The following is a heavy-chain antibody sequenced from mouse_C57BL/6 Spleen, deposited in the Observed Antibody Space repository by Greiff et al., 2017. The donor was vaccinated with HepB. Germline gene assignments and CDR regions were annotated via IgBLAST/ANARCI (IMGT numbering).Heavy chain of an antibody. CDR2: IRNKANGYTT. CDR1: GFTFTDYY. J-gene: IGHJ4*01. CDR3: ARYHGNYHPFYAMDY. V-gene: IGHV7-3*01. Sequence: EVKVVESGGGLVQPGGSLSLSCAASGFTFTDYYMSWVRQPPGKALEWLGFIRNKANGYTTEYSASVKGRFTISRDNSQSILYLQMNALRAEDSATYYCARYHGNYHPFYAMDYWGQGTSVTVSS. D-gene: IGHD2-1*01.